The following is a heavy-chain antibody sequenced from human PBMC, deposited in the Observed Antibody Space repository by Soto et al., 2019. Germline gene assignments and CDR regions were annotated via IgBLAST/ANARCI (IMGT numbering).Heavy chain of an antibody. V-gene: IGHV1-18*01. CDR2: ISAYNGNT. Sequence: QVQLVQSGAEVKKPGASVKVSCKASGYSFTSYGISWVRQAPGQGLEWMGWISAYNGNTNYAQKLQGRVTMTTDTSTSTDYMELRSLRSDDTAVDYCAMDNGFGESDVWGQGTTVTVSS. CDR1: GYSFTSYG. D-gene: IGHD3-10*01. CDR3: AMDNGFGESDV. J-gene: IGHJ6*02.